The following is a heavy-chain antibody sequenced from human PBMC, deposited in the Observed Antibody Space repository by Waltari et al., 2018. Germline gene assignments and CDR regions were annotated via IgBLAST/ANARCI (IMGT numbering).Heavy chain of an antibody. CDR3: AKSVGTGRGAFDI. J-gene: IGHJ3*02. V-gene: IGHV3-23*04. D-gene: IGHD1-26*01. Sequence: EVQLVESGGGLVQPGGSLRLSCAAYGFTFSRYALRWVRQAPGEGQDGVLAFVGSGGSTYYGDCWKGRFTISRDNSKNTLYLQMNSLRAEDTAVYYCAKSVGTGRGAFDIWGQGTMVTVSS. CDR1: GFTFSRYA. CDR2: FVGSGGST.